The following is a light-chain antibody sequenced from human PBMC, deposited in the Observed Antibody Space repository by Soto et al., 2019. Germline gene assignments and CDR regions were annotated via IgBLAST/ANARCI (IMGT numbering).Light chain of an antibody. CDR1: QTISSW. CDR2: KAS. V-gene: IGKV1-5*03. Sequence: EIQMTQSPSTLSASVGDRVTITCRASQTISSWLAWYQQKPGKAPKLLIYKASTLKSGVPSRFSGSGSGTEFTLTISSLQPDDFATYYCQHYNSYSEAFGQRTKVAIK. CDR3: QHYNSYSEA. J-gene: IGKJ1*01.